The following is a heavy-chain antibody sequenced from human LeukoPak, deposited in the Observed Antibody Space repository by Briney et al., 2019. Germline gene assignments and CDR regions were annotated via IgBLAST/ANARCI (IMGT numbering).Heavy chain of an antibody. CDR3: ARGHIAVSAHDDAFDI. Sequence: ETLSLTCAVSGGSISSSNWWSWVRQPPGKGLEWVSSISGSSSYIYYADSVKGRFTISRDNAKNSLYLQMNSLRAEDAALYYCARGHIAVSAHDDAFDIWGQGTMVTVSS. D-gene: IGHD6-19*01. V-gene: IGHV3-21*01. CDR1: GGSISSSN. J-gene: IGHJ3*02. CDR2: ISGSSSYI.